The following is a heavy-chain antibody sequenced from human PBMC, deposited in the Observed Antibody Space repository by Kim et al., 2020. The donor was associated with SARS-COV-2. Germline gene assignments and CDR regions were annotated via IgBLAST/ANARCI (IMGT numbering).Heavy chain of an antibody. D-gene: IGHD6-13*01. CDR2: IIPIFGTA. Sequence: SVKVSCKASGGTFSSYAISWVRQAPGQGLEWMGGIIPIFGTANYAQKFQGRVTITADESTSTAYMELSSLRSEDMAVYYCARSGSAAGTWGDWYFDLWGRGTLVTVSS. V-gene: IGHV1-69*13. CDR3: ARSGSAAGTWGDWYFDL. CDR1: GGTFSSYA. J-gene: IGHJ2*01.